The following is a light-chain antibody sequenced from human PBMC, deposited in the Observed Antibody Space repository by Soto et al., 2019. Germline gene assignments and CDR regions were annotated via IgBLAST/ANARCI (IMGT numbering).Light chain of an antibody. CDR3: QQYGRSLRT. CDR2: GAS. CDR1: QSVDSTY. Sequence: EIVLTQSPGTLSLSPGERATLSCRASQSVDSTYLAWYQQKPGQAPRLLIYGASSRATGIPDRFSGGGSGTDFTLTISRLDPDDSAVYYCQQYGRSLRTFGQGTKVEIK. J-gene: IGKJ1*01. V-gene: IGKV3-20*01.